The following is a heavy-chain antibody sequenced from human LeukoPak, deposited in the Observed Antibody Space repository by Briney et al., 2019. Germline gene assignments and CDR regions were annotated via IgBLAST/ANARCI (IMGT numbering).Heavy chain of an antibody. CDR2: ISGSGGST. CDR1: GFTFSSYA. V-gene: IGHV3-23*01. CDR3: AKSLRVLRFLEWLLYFDY. Sequence: GGSLRLSCAASGFTFSSYAMSWVRQAPWKGLEWVSAISGSGGSTYYADSVKGRFTISRDNSKNTLYLQMNSLRAEDTAVYYCAKSLRVLRFLEWLLYFDYWGQGTLVTVSS. D-gene: IGHD3-3*01. J-gene: IGHJ4*02.